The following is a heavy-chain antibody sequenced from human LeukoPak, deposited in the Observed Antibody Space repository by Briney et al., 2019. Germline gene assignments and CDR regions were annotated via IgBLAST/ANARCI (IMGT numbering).Heavy chain of an antibody. CDR3: ASTVGYCSSTSCYTSGNWFDP. CDR1: GYTFTGYY. J-gene: IGHJ5*02. CDR2: INPNSGGT. D-gene: IGHD2-2*02. V-gene: IGHV1-2*02. Sequence: GASVKVSCKASGYTFTGYYMHWVRQAPGQGLEWMGWINPNSGGTNYAQKFQGRVTMTRDTSISTAYMELSRLRSDDTAVYYCASTVGYCSSTSCYTSGNWFDPWGQGTLVTVSP.